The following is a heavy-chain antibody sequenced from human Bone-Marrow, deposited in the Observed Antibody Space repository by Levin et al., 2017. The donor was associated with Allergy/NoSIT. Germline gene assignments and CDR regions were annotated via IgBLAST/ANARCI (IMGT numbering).Heavy chain of an antibody. Sequence: PSETLSLICTVSGGSIRNSIPYWGWIRQPPGKGLEWIGSVYYSGSTYYNPSLESRVTISLDMSNNQFSLNLKSVTAADTAIYYCARHPYEYASTAGWFDPWSLGTLVTVSS. CDR3: ARHPYEYASTAGWFDP. J-gene: IGHJ5*02. CDR2: VYYSGST. D-gene: IGHD2-2*01. V-gene: IGHV4-39*01. CDR1: GGSIRNSIPY.